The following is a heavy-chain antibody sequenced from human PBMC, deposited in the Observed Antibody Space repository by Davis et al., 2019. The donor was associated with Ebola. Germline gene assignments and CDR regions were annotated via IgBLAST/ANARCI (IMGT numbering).Heavy chain of an antibody. CDR3: ARASDYDFWSGYPRDYYGMDV. J-gene: IGHJ6*02. V-gene: IGHV1-18*01. CDR2: ISAYNGNT. Sequence: ASVKVSCKASGYTFTSYGISWVRQAPGQGLEWMGWISAYNGNTNYAQKLQGRVTMTTDTSTSTAYMELRSLRSDDTAVYYCARASDYDFWSGYPRDYYGMDVWGQGTTVTVSS. D-gene: IGHD3-3*01. CDR1: GYTFTSYG.